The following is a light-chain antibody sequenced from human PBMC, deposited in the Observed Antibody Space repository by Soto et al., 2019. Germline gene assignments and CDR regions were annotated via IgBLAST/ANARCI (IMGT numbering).Light chain of an antibody. CDR1: SSDVGGYNY. J-gene: IGLJ3*02. V-gene: IGLV2-11*01. Sequence: QSALTQPRSVSGSPGQSVTISCTGTSSDVGGYNYVSWYQQHPGKAPKLMIYDVSKRPSGVPDRFSGSKSGNTASLTISRLQAEDEADYYCCSYAGSPWVFGGGTKLTVL. CDR2: DVS. CDR3: CSYAGSPWV.